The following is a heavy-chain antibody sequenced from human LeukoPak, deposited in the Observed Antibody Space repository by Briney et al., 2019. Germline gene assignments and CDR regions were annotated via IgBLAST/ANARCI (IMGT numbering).Heavy chain of an antibody. Sequence: SENLSLNCSVYGGSICGYYWRWIRQPPGNGLEWSGDINHSGSTNYNPSLKSRVTISVDTSKNQFSLKLSSVTAADTAVYYCARAEAVVVPAAIAPIDYWGQGTLVTVSS. CDR1: GGSICGYY. V-gene: IGHV4-34*01. D-gene: IGHD2-2*01. J-gene: IGHJ4*02. CDR2: INHSGST. CDR3: ARAEAVVVPAAIAPIDY.